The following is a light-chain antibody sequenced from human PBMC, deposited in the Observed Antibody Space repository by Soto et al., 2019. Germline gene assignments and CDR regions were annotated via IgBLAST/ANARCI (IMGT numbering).Light chain of an antibody. CDR3: QSYDTNLRGV. Sequence: QSVLTQPPSVSGAPGQRVTISCTGSSSNIGAGYDVHWYQQFPGTAPKLLIYANSNRPSGVPDRFSASKSGTSASLAITGLEGDDESGYYWQSYDTNLRGVLGTETKVTVL. V-gene: IGLV1-40*01. CDR2: ANS. J-gene: IGLJ1*01. CDR1: SSNIGAGYD.